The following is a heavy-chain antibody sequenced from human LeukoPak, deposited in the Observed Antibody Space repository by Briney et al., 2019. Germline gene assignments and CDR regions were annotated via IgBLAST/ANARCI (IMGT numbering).Heavy chain of an antibody. CDR1: GFTFSSYG. CDR2: ISYDGSNK. D-gene: IGHD1-14*01. V-gene: IGHV3-30*03. Sequence: GGSLTLSCAASGFTFSSYGMHWVRQAPGKGLEWVAVISYDGSNKFYADSVKGRFTISRDNSKNTLYLQMNSLRAEDTAVYYGGTGVASVFLDAFDIWGQGTMVTVSS. CDR3: GTGVASVFLDAFDI. J-gene: IGHJ3*02.